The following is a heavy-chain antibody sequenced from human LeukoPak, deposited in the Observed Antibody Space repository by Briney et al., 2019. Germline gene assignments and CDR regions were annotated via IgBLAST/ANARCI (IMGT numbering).Heavy chain of an antibody. Sequence: PGGSLRLSCAASGFTFSSYSMNWVRQAPGKGLEWVSSISTSSSYIYYADSVKGRFTISRDNSKNTLYLQMNSLRAEDTAVYYCAKGQNYYDSSGYFSYIDYWGQGTLVTVSS. CDR1: GFTFSSYS. CDR2: ISTSSSYI. V-gene: IGHV3-21*04. D-gene: IGHD3-22*01. J-gene: IGHJ4*02. CDR3: AKGQNYYDSSGYFSYIDY.